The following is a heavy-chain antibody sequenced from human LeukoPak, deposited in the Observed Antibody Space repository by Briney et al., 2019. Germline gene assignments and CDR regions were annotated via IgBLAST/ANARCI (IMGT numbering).Heavy chain of an antibody. CDR2: ISYDGSNK. V-gene: IGHV3-30*18. J-gene: IGHJ4*02. D-gene: IGHD3-22*01. Sequence: GGSLRLSCAASGFTFSSYGMHWVRQAPGKGLEWVSVISYDGSNKYYADSVKGRFTISRDNSKNTLYLQMNSLRAEDTAVYYCAKEPETDSSGYYLYYFDYWGQGTLVTVSS. CDR3: AKEPETDSSGYYLYYFDY. CDR1: GFTFSSYG.